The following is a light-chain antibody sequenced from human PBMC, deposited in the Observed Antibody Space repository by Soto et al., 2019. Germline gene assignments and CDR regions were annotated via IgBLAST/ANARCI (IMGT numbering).Light chain of an antibody. V-gene: IGKV1-33*01. CDR2: DAS. Sequence: DIQMTQSPSSLSASVGDKVTITCQASQDIDTSLNWYQLRLGEPPKLLIYDASTLETGVPSRFSGSGSGIHITLTITSLHPEDSATYFCQQFYDVFLTFGGGTRVELK. CDR3: QQFYDVFLT. J-gene: IGKJ4*01. CDR1: QDIDTS.